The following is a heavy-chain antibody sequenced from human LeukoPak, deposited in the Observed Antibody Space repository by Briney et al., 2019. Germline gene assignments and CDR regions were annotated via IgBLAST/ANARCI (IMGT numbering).Heavy chain of an antibody. D-gene: IGHD3-22*01. Sequence: PGGSLRLSCAASGFTFSSYWMHWVRQAPGKGLVWVSRISSAGSSTTYADSVKGRFTISRDNAKNTLYLQMSSLRAEDTAVYYCAREKPYYYDTNGYHNWFDPWGQGNLVTVSS. CDR2: ISSAGSST. CDR3: AREKPYYYDTNGYHNWFDP. J-gene: IGHJ5*02. CDR1: GFTFSSYW. V-gene: IGHV3-74*01.